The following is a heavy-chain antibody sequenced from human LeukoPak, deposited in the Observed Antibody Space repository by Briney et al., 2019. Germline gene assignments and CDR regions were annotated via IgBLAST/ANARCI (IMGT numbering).Heavy chain of an antibody. CDR1: GFTFSSYS. J-gene: IGHJ4*02. CDR3: ARDRLTYFDY. D-gene: IGHD3-16*01. CDR2: ISSSSSYI. Sequence: GRSLRLSCAAAGFTFSSYSINWVRQAPGKGLEWVSSISSSSSYIYYADSVKGRFTISRDNAKNSLYLQMNSLRAEDTAVYYCARDRLTYFDYWSQGTLVAVSS. V-gene: IGHV3-21*01.